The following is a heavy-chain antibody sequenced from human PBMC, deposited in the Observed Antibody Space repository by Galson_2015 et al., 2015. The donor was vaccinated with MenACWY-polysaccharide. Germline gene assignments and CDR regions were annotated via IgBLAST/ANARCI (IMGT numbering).Heavy chain of an antibody. CDR1: GFSLSTSEMA. CDR3: ARHRRNSGRLDY. Sequence: PALVKPTQPLTLTCSFSGFSLSTSEMAVGWIRQPPGKALEWLALIYWDDTKRYSPSLGSRLTITSDTSKNQVVLTMTNMDPVDTATYYCARHRRNSGRLDYWGQGTLVTVSS. V-gene: IGHV2-5*02. J-gene: IGHJ4*02. D-gene: IGHD3-10*01. CDR2: IYWDDTK.